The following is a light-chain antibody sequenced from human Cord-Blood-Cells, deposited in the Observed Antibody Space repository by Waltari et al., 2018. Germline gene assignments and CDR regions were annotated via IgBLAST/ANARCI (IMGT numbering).Light chain of an antibody. Sequence: IQLPQSPSSMSASVGDRVPIPCRASQSISSYLNWYQQKPGKAPKLLIYAASSLQSGVPSRFSGSGSGTDFTLTISSLQPEDFATYYCQQSYSTPFTFGPGTKVDIK. CDR2: AAS. V-gene: IGKV1-39*01. CDR1: QSISSY. CDR3: QQSYSTPFT. J-gene: IGKJ3*01.